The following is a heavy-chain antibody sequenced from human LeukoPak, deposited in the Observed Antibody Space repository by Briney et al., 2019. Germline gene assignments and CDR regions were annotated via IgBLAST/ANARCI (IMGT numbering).Heavy chain of an antibody. V-gene: IGHV6-1*01. CDR3: VRDRAVAGTINWLDP. J-gene: IGHJ5*02. Sequence: SQTLSLTCAISGDSVSGNNATWNWIRQSPSRGLEWLGRTYYRSKWYNDYALSVKSRITVNPDTSKNQFSLHLNSVTPEDTAVYYCVRDRAVAGTINWLDPWGQGTLVTVSS. CDR2: TYYRSKWYN. CDR1: GDSVSGNNAT. D-gene: IGHD6-19*01.